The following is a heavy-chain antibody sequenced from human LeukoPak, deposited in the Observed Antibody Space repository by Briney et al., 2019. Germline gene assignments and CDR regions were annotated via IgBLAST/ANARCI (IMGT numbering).Heavy chain of an antibody. CDR2: INPNSGGT. D-gene: IGHD6-13*01. J-gene: IGHJ4*02. Sequence: GASVNVSCKASGYTFTYYYMHWVRQAPGQGLEWMGWINPNSGGTNYAQKFQGRVTMTRDTSISTAYMELSRLRSDDTAVYYCARGEQQLVFLVDYWGQGTLVTVSS. CDR3: ARGEQQLVFLVDY. CDR1: GYTFTYYY. V-gene: IGHV1-2*02.